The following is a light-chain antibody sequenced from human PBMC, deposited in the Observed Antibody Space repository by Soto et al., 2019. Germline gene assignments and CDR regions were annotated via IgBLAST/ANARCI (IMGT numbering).Light chain of an antibody. CDR1: QRISSW. Sequence: DIQVTQSPSSVSSALLDRVTITCXARQRISSWLAWYQQKQGKAPKLLIYAASSLQSGVPSRFSGSGSGTDFTLTISSLQPEDFATYYCQQANSFLPLTFGGGTKV. J-gene: IGKJ4*01. CDR3: QQANSFLPLT. V-gene: IGKV1D-12*01. CDR2: AAS.